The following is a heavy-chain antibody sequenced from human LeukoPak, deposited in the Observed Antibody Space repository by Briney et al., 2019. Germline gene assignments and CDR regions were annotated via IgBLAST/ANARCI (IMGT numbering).Heavy chain of an antibody. CDR1: GFTFSNYE. CDR3: ARGLGGSYYRY. J-gene: IGHJ4*02. D-gene: IGHD1-26*01. Sequence: GGSLRLSCAASGFTFSNYEVNWVRQAPGKGLEWVSHISSDGSAIHYADSVRGRFTIPRDNAKNSLFLQMNSLRAEDTAVYYCARGLGGSYYRYWGQGTLVTVSS. V-gene: IGHV3-48*03. CDR2: ISSDGSAI.